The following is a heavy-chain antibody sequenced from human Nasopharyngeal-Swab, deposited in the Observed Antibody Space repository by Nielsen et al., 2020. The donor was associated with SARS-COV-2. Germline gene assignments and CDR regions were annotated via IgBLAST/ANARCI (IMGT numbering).Heavy chain of an antibody. CDR2: IIPILGIA. D-gene: IGHD5-24*01. CDR1: GGTFSSYA. V-gene: IGHV1-69*04. CDR3: AAGRATILNWYFDL. Sequence: SVQVSCKASGGTFSSYAISWVRQAPGQGLEWMGRIIPILGIANHAQKFQGRVTITADKSTSTACMELSSLRSEDTAVYYCAAGRATILNWYFDLWGRGTLVTVSS. J-gene: IGHJ2*01.